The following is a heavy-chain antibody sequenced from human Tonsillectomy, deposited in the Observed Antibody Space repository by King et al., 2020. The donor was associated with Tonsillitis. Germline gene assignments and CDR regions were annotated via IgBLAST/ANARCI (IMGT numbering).Heavy chain of an antibody. CDR1: GFTFSSYS. D-gene: IGHD2-2*01. Sequence: VQLVESGGGLVKPGGSLRLSCAASGFTFSSYSMNWVRQAPGKGLEWVSSISSSSNYIYYADSVKGRLTISRDNAKNSLYLQMNSLRAEDTAVYYCARGPRVVPAAMGGGWFDPWGQGTLVTVSS. CDR3: ARGPRVVPAAMGGGWFDP. J-gene: IGHJ5*02. CDR2: ISSSSNYI. V-gene: IGHV3-21*01.